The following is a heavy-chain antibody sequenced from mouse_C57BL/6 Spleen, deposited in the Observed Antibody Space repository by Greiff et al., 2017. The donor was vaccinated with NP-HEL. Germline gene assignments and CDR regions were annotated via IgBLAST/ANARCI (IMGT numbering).Heavy chain of an antibody. CDR1: GYTFTSYW. J-gene: IGHJ3*01. D-gene: IGHD1-1*01. V-gene: IGHV1-64*01. CDR3: ARSGYYGVAY. Sequence: QVQLKQSGAELVKPGASVKLSCKASGYTFTSYWMHWVKQRPGQGLEWIGMIHPNSGSTNYNEKFKSKATLTVDKSSSTAYMQLSSLTSEDSAVYYCARSGYYGVAYWGQGTLVTVSA. CDR2: IHPNSGST.